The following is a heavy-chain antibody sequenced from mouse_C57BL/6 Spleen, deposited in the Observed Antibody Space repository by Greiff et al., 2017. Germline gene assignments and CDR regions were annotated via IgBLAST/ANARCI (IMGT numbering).Heavy chain of an antibody. CDR3: ARDRTTVVYFDY. CDR1: GFNIKDYY. V-gene: IGHV14-2*01. Sequence: EVKLVESGAELVKPGASVKLSCTASGFNIKDYYMHWVKQRTEQGLEWIGRIDPEDGETKYAPKFQGKATITADTSSNTAYLQLSSLTSEDTAAYYCARDRTTVVYFDYWGQGTTLTVSS. J-gene: IGHJ2*01. CDR2: IDPEDGET. D-gene: IGHD1-1*01.